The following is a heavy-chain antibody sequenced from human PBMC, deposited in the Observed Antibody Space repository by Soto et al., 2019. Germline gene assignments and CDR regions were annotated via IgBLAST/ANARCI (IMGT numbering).Heavy chain of an antibody. Sequence: QVQLVESGGGVVQPGRSLRLSCAASGFTFSSYGMHWVRQAPGKGLEWVAVILYDGSNEYYGDPVKGRFTISRDNSKKTLYLQMNSLRDEDTAVYYCAKDTRSSVWYFVGYYYHGMDVWGQGTTVTVAS. V-gene: IGHV3-30*18. CDR1: GFTFSSYG. D-gene: IGHD6-19*01. CDR3: AKDTRSSVWYFVGYYYHGMDV. CDR2: ILYDGSNE. J-gene: IGHJ6*02.